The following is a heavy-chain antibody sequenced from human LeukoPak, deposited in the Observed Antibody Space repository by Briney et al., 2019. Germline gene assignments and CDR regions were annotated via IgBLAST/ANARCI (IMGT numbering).Heavy chain of an antibody. CDR1: GFTFSSYA. D-gene: IGHD4-17*01. CDR3: AKAKPSDYVILLFDY. CDR2: ISGSGGST. J-gene: IGHJ4*02. Sequence: PGGSLRLSCAASGFTFSSYAMSWVRQAPGKGLEWDSAISGSGGSTYYADSVKGRFTISRDNSKNTLYLQMNSLRAEDTAVYYCAKAKPSDYVILLFDYWGQGTLVTVSS. V-gene: IGHV3-23*01.